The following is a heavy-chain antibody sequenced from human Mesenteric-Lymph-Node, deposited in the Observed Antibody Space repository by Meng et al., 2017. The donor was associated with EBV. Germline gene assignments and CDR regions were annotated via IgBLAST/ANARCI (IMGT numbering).Heavy chain of an antibody. D-gene: IGHD6-13*01. CDR2: ITPVNGNT. Sequence: QVQLLQSGAGVKKPGAAVKVSCKASGYTFTNFAIHWVRQAPGQRLEWMGWITPVNGNTKYSQKFQDRVTVTTDTSATTAYMELNSLRSEDTAVYFCARGLDIAAAGSPYWGQGTLVTVSS. CDR3: ARGLDIAAAGSPY. J-gene: IGHJ4*02. V-gene: IGHV1-3*01. CDR1: GYTFTNFA.